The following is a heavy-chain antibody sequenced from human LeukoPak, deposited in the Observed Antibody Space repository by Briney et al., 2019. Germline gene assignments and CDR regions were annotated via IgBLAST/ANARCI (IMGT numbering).Heavy chain of an antibody. V-gene: IGHV4-38-2*02. CDR3: ARSEINDYFKY. CDR1: GYSISSGYD. J-gene: IGHJ4*02. D-gene: IGHD3-16*01. CDR2: ISQSGNI. Sequence: SETLSLTCTVSGYSISSGYDWGWMRQAPGKGLEWLGSISQSGNIYNNPSLKSRVTLSVDTSKNQVSLKLTSVSAADTAVYYCARSEINDYFKYWGPGILVTVST.